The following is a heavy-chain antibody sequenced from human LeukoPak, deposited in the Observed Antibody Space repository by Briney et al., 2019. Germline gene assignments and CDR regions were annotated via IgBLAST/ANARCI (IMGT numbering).Heavy chain of an antibody. CDR2: LSWDSRRI. CDR3: VKDGGTGTVTSFSWYLDL. Sequence: GGSLRLSCAASGITFDDYAIHWVRQAPGKGLEWVSGLSWDSRRIGYVDSVKGRFTISRDNAKNSLYLQMNSLRVEDTAFYYCVKDGGTGTVTSFSWYLDLWGRGTLVTVSS. D-gene: IGHD4-17*01. J-gene: IGHJ2*01. V-gene: IGHV3-9*01. CDR1: GITFDDYA.